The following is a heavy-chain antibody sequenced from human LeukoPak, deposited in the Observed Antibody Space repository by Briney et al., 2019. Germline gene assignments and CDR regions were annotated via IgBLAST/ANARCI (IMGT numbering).Heavy chain of an antibody. V-gene: IGHV1-2*02. CDR2: INPNSGAT. CDR3: ASRKYCSVGSCPDY. D-gene: IGHD2-15*01. J-gene: IGHJ4*02. Sequence: ASVKVSCKSSGYTFTGYYIHWVRQAPAQGLEWMGWINPNSGATNFAQHFQGRVTMTRDTSISTAYMELSRLRSDDTAVYYCASRKYCSVGSCPDYWGRGTLVTVSS. CDR1: GYTFTGYY.